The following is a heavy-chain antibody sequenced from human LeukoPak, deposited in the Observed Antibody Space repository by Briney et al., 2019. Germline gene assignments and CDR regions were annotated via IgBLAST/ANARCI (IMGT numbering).Heavy chain of an antibody. V-gene: IGHV1-18*01. D-gene: IGHD2-21*01. Sequence: ASVKVSCKASGYTFTSYGISWVRQAPGQGLEWMGWISTYNGNTNYAQKLQGRVTMTTDASTTTAYMELRSLRSDGTAVYYCAREGIPQWYYYMDVWGKGTTVTISS. CDR1: GYTFTSYG. J-gene: IGHJ6*03. CDR2: ISTYNGNT. CDR3: AREGIPQWYYYMDV.